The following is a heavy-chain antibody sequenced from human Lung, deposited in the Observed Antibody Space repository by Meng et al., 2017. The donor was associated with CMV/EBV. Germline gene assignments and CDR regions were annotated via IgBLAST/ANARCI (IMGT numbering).Heavy chain of an antibody. J-gene: IGHJ4*02. CDR2: INPHSGGT. CDR1: GYTFTAYI. V-gene: IGHV1-2*02. D-gene: IGHD3-3*01. Sequence: VKXSCXASGYTFTAYIMHWLRQAPGQGLEWMGWINPHSGGTKYAQKFQGRVTMTRDTSISTAYMELSSLRSDDTAVYYCATIGGLYYDFWNYWGQGTLVTVSS. CDR3: ATIGGLYYDFWNY.